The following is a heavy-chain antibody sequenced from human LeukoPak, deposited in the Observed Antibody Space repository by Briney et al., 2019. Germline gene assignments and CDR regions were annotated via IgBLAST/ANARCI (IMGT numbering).Heavy chain of an antibody. CDR3: AKATGRRELPTGVDY. Sequence: GGSLRLSCAASGVTVSDNYMSWVRQAPGKGLEWVSLIYSGGSTYYADSVRGRFTISRDNSKNTLYLQMNRLRAEDTAVYYCAKATGRRELPTGVDYWGQGTLVTVSS. CDR2: IYSGGST. V-gene: IGHV3-53*01. J-gene: IGHJ4*02. CDR1: GVTVSDNY. D-gene: IGHD1-26*01.